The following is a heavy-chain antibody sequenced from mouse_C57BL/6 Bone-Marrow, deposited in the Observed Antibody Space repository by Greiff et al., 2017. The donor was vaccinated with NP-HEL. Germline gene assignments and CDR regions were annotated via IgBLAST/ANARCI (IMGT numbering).Heavy chain of an antibody. CDR2: LDPSDSYT. V-gene: IGHV1-69*01. CDR3: ARHDWYFDV. Sequence: QVQLQQPGAELVMPGASVQLSCKASGYTFTSYWLHWVKQRPGQGLEWIGELDPSDSYTNYNQKFKGKSTLTVDKSSSTAYMQLSSLTSEDSAVYYCARHDWYFDVWGTGTTVTVSS. J-gene: IGHJ1*03. CDR1: GYTFTSYW.